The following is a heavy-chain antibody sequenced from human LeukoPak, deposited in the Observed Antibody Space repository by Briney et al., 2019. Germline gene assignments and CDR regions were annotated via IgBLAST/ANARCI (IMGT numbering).Heavy chain of an antibody. V-gene: IGHV4-61*02. CDR1: GDSISSGSYY. J-gene: IGHJ4*02. Sequence: SETLSLTCTVSGDSISSGSYYWRWIRQPAGKGLEWIVRIYTSGSTNYNPSLKSRVTISVDTSKNQFSLKLSSVTAADTAVYYCATEAPNYYGSGSYASFDYWGQGTLVTVSS. CDR2: IYTSGST. D-gene: IGHD3-10*01. CDR3: ATEAPNYYGSGSYASFDY.